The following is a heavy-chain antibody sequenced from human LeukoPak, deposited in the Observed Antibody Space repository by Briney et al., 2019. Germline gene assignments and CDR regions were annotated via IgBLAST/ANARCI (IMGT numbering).Heavy chain of an antibody. CDR1: GFTFSDYY. CDR2: ISSSSYT. D-gene: IGHD3-16*02. Sequence: PGGSLRLSCAASGFTFSDYYMSWIRQAPGKGLEWVSYISSSSYTNYADSVRGRFTISRDNAKNSLYLQMNSLRAEDTAVYYCARGRLILITFGGVIVIPSGNDAFDIWGQGTMVTVSS. V-gene: IGHV3-11*05. J-gene: IGHJ3*02. CDR3: ARGRLILITFGGVIVIPSGNDAFDI.